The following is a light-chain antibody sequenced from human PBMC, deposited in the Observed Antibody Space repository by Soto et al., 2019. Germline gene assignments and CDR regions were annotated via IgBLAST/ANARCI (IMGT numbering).Light chain of an antibody. V-gene: IGLV2-14*01. CDR1: SSDVGGYKY. CDR2: DVS. Sequence: QSVLTQPASVSGSPGQSITISCTGTSSDVGGYKYVSWYQQHPDKAPKLMIYDVSNWPSGVSNRFSGSKSGNTASLTISGLQADDEADYYCSSYATISPVVFGGGTKVTVL. J-gene: IGLJ2*01. CDR3: SSYATISPVV.